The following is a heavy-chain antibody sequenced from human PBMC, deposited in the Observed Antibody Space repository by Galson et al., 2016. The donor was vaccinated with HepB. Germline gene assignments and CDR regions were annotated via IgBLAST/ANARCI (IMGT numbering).Heavy chain of an antibody. CDR3: ARGLYAAILDV. CDR2: ISSSSSYI. D-gene: IGHD2-2*01. CDR1: GFTFSSYS. Sequence: SLRLSCAASGFTFSSYSMNWVRQAPGQGLEWVSSISSSSSYIYYADSVKGRFTSSRDNSKNSLYLQMNSLRVEDTAIYYCARGLYAAILDVWGQGTTVTVSS. J-gene: IGHJ6*02. V-gene: IGHV3-21*01.